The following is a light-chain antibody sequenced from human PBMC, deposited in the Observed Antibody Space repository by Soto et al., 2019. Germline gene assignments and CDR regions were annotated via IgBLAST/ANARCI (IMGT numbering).Light chain of an antibody. CDR1: HSVTSN. Sequence: ELVMTQSTATLSVVPGSIATLSFRASHSVTSNLAWYQQKPGQAPRLLIYGASTRATGIPARFSGSGSGTEFTLTISSLQSEDFAVYYCHQYNSWPRTFGQGTKVEIK. V-gene: IGKV3-15*01. CDR3: HQYNSWPRT. J-gene: IGKJ1*01. CDR2: GAS.